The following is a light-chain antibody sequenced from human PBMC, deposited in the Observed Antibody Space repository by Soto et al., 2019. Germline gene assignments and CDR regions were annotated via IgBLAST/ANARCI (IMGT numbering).Light chain of an antibody. J-gene: IGLJ1*01. CDR2: EVS. V-gene: IGLV2-8*01. CDR1: TNDVGGYTY. CDR3: SSYVGNDNSLV. Sequence: QSALTQPPSASGSPGQSVTISCTGTTNDVGGYTYVSWYQQHPGRAPKLMIYEVSKRPSGVPDLFSGARSGNKASLNVSGRQAEDEADYYCSSYVGNDNSLVFGPGTKVTVL.